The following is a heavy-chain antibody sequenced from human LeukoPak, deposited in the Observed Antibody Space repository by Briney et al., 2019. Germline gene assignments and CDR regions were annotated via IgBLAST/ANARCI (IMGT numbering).Heavy chain of an antibody. CDR2: ITWNGGSA. CDR1: GFSFNDYG. CDR3: VRGGGSIRHSYYYYVDV. Sequence: GGSLRLSCAASGFSFNDYGMSWVRQAPGQGPEWVSGITWNGGSADYAASVKGRFTISRDNARNSLYLQMNSLRDEDTALYYCVRGGGSIRHSYYYYVDVWGKGTSVTVSS. V-gene: IGHV3-20*04. D-gene: IGHD2-15*01. J-gene: IGHJ6*03.